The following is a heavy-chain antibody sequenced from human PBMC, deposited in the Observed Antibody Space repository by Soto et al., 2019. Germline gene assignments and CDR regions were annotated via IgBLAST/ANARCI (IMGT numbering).Heavy chain of an antibody. J-gene: IGHJ3*02. CDR1: GGSISSSSYY. V-gene: IGHV4-39*01. CDR3: ARKIAVARFDAFDI. Sequence: LSLTCTVSGGSISSSSYYWGWIRQPPGRGLEWIGSIYYSGSTYYNPSLKSRVTISVDTSKNQFSLKLSSVTAADTAVYYCARKIAVARFDAFDIWSQGTMVTVSS. CDR2: IYYSGST. D-gene: IGHD6-19*01.